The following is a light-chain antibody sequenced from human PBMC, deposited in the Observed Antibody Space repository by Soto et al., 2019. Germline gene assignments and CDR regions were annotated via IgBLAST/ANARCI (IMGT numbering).Light chain of an antibody. CDR1: QGISSY. CDR2: KAS. Sequence: DIQLTQSPSFLSASVGDRVTITCRASQGISSYLAWYQQKPGKAPKLLIYKASTLKSGVPSRFSGSGSGTEFTLTISSLQPDDFATYYCQQYNSYSLTFGQGTKVDI. CDR3: QQYNSYSLT. V-gene: IGKV1-9*01. J-gene: IGKJ1*01.